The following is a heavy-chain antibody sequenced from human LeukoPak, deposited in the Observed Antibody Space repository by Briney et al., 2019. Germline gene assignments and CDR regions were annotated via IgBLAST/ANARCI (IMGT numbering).Heavy chain of an antibody. D-gene: IGHD2-2*01. CDR1: GGSISSYY. CDR2: IYTSGST. CDR3: ARALLGYCSSTSCPYWFEP. J-gene: IGHJ5*02. Sequence: SETLSLTCTVSGGSISSYYWSWIRQPAGEGLEWIGRIYTSGSTNYNPSLKSRVTMSVDTSKNQFSLKLSSVTAADTAVYYCARALLGYCSSTSCPYWFEPWGQGTLVTVSS. V-gene: IGHV4-4*07.